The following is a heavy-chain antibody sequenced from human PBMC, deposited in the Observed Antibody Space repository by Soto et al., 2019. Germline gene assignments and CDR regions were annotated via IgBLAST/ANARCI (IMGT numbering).Heavy chain of an antibody. CDR3: ARESSHGYEFFGL. CDR1: GGSLSYIE. D-gene: IGHD2-2*01. Sequence: CAASGGSLSYIEKNRDRQGPGKGLEWISHITSGDAATYYADSVKGRFTISRDDARSSLFLHMIDLRGGDTAVYYCARESSHGYEFFGLWGPGTLVTVSS. CDR2: ITSGDAAT. V-gene: IGHV3-48*03. J-gene: IGHJ1*01.